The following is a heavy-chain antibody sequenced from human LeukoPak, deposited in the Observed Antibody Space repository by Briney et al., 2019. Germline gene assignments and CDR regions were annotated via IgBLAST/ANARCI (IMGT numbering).Heavy chain of an antibody. D-gene: IGHD6-25*01. J-gene: IGHJ4*02. CDR2: ISSSGSTI. CDR1: GFTFSSYS. Sequence: GGSLRLSCAASGFTFSSYSINWVRQAPGKGLEWVSYISSSGSTIYYADSVKGRFTISRDNAKNSLYLQMNSLRAEDTAVYYCAREKGGPPRYSNGGYFDYWGQGTLVTVSS. V-gene: IGHV3-48*04. CDR3: AREKGGPPRYSNGGYFDY.